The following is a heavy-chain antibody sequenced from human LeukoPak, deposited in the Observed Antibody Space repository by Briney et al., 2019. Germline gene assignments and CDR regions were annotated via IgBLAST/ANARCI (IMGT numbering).Heavy chain of an antibody. Sequence: GASVKVSCKASGGTFSSYAISWVRQAPGQGLEWMGRIIPILGIANYAQKFQGRVTITADKSTSTAYMELSSLRSEDTAVYYCARADQFEISDPEDYWGQGTLVTVSS. V-gene: IGHV1-69*04. CDR2: IIPILGIA. J-gene: IGHJ4*02. CDR1: GGTFSSYA. CDR3: ARADQFEISDPEDY. D-gene: IGHD1-14*01.